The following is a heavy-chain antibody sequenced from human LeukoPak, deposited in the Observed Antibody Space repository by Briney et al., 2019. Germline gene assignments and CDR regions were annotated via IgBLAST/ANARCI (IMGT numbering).Heavy chain of an antibody. Sequence: GGSLRRYCAVSGFTLSNAWMSWVRHALGKGLEWVGRIKSKPDGGTTDYAAPVKGRFTISRDDSKNTLYLQMNSLKTEDTAVYYCTTGDYGDYGFYDYWGQGTLVTVSS. CDR1: GFTLSNAW. D-gene: IGHD4-17*01. CDR3: TTGDYGDYGFYDY. J-gene: IGHJ4*02. CDR2: IKSKPDGGTT. V-gene: IGHV3-15*01.